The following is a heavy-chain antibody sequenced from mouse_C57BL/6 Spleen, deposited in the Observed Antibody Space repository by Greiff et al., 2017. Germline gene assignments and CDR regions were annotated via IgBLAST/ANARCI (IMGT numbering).Heavy chain of an antibody. D-gene: IGHD4-1*01. CDR2: INPSRGYT. CDR1: GYTFTSYT. Sequence: QVHVKQSGAELARPGASVKMSCKASGYTFTSYTLHWVKQRPGQGLEWIGYINPSRGYTKYNQKFKDKATLTADKSSSTAYMQLSSLTSEDSAVYYCARAPPGNYYAMDYWGQGTSVTVSS. V-gene: IGHV1-4*01. J-gene: IGHJ4*01. CDR3: ARAPPGNYYAMDY.